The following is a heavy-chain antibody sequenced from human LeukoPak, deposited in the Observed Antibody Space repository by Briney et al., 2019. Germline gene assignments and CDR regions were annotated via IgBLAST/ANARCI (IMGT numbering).Heavy chain of an antibody. D-gene: IGHD2-2*01. Sequence: GGSLRLSCAASGFTFSSYSMNWVRQAPGKGLEWVSSISSSSSYIYYADSVKGRFTISRDNAKNSLYLQMNSLRAEDTAVYYCARDLGCQRRGSSTSCYGYYYYYMDVWGKGTTVTVSS. J-gene: IGHJ6*03. CDR2: ISSSSSYI. CDR1: GFTFSSYS. V-gene: IGHV3-21*01. CDR3: ARDLGCQRRGSSTSCYGYYYYYMDV.